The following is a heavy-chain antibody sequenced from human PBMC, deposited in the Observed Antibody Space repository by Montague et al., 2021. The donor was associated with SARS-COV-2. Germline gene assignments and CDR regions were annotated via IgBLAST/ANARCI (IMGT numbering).Heavy chain of an antibody. D-gene: IGHD3-10*01. Sequence: SETLSLTCTVSGGSISSSSYYWGWIRQPPGKGLEWIGSIYYSGSTYYNPSLKSRVTISVDTSKNQFSLKLSSVTAADTAVYYCAGKSITMVQGVIMVAFDIWGQGTMVTVSS. CDR3: AGKSITMVQGVIMVAFDI. CDR2: IYYSGST. V-gene: IGHV4-39*07. CDR1: GGSISSSSYY. J-gene: IGHJ3*02.